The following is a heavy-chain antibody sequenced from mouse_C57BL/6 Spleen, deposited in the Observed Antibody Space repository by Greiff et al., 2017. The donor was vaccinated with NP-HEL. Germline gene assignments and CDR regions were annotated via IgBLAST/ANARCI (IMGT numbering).Heavy chain of an antibody. Sequence: VQLQQPGAELVKPGASVKLSCKASGYTFTSYWMHWVKQRPGQGLEWIGMIHPNSGSTNYNEKFKSKATLTVDKSSSTAYMQLSSLTSEDSAVYYCARGWLLPHWYFDVWGTGTTVTVSS. CDR2: IHPNSGST. J-gene: IGHJ1*03. V-gene: IGHV1-64*01. D-gene: IGHD2-3*01. CDR3: ARGWLLPHWYFDV. CDR1: GYTFTSYW.